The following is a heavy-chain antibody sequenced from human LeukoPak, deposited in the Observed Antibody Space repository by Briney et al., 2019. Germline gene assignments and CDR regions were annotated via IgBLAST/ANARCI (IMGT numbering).Heavy chain of an antibody. V-gene: IGHV4-39*01. CDR2: IYYSGST. J-gene: IGHJ4*02. CDR1: GGSISSSSYY. CDR3: ARTEMATGLYYFDY. Sequence: SETLSLTCTVSGGSISSSSYYSGWIRQPPGKGLEWIGSIYYSGSTYYNPSLKSRVTISVDTSKNQFSLKLSSVTAADTAVYYCARTEMATGLYYFDYWGQGTLVTVSS. D-gene: IGHD5-24*01.